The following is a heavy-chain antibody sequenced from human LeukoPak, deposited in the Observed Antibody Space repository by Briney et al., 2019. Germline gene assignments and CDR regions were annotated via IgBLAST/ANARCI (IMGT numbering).Heavy chain of an antibody. Sequence: GGSLRLSCAASGFTFSSYGMHWVRQAPGKGLEWVAVIWYDGSNKYYADPVKGRFTISRDNSKNTLYLQMNSLRAEDTAVYYCAREPPGPYYFDYWGQGTLVTVSS. CDR3: AREPPGPYYFDY. CDR1: GFTFSSYG. CDR2: IWYDGSNK. V-gene: IGHV3-33*01. J-gene: IGHJ4*02.